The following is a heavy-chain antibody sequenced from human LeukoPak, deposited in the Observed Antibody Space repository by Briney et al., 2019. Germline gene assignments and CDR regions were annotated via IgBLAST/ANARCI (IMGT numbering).Heavy chain of an antibody. J-gene: IGHJ3*02. CDR2: IYYSGST. D-gene: IGHD3-3*01. V-gene: IGHV4-30-4*01. Sequence: SETLSLTCTVSGGSISSGDYYWSWIRQPPGKGLEWIGYIYYSGSTYYNPSLKRRVTISVDTSKNQFSLKLSSVTAADTAVYYCARDLRTLHYDFWSGYWDAFDIWGQGTMVTVSS. CDR3: ARDLRTLHYDFWSGYWDAFDI. CDR1: GGSISSGDYY.